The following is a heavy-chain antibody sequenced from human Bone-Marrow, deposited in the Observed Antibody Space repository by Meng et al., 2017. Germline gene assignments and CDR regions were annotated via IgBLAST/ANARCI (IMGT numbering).Heavy chain of an antibody. Sequence: GGSLRPSCVASGFDFTVHEMTWVRQAPGKGLEWLAYISGLSTTIFYADSVKGRFTISRDNAKNSLFLQMNSLRVEDTAVYYCARNTPNYDYVWGSYRRGHYFDYWGQGALVTVSS. J-gene: IGHJ4*02. CDR1: GFDFTVHE. V-gene: IGHV3-48*03. CDR2: ISGLSTTI. CDR3: ARNTPNYDYVWGSYRRGHYFDY. D-gene: IGHD3-16*02.